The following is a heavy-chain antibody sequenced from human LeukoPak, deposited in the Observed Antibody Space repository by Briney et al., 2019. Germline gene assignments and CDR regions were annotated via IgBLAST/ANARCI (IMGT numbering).Heavy chain of an antibody. CDR3: ARVVRYSSSWPSYYYYGMDV. D-gene: IGHD6-13*01. Sequence: SETLSLTCTVSGGSISSYYWSWIRQPPGKGLEWIGNIYYSGSTNYNPSLKSRVTISVDRSKNQFSLKLSSVTAADTAVYYCARVVRYSSSWPSYYYYGMDVWGQGTTVTVSS. J-gene: IGHJ6*02. V-gene: IGHV4-59*12. CDR2: IYYSGST. CDR1: GGSISSYY.